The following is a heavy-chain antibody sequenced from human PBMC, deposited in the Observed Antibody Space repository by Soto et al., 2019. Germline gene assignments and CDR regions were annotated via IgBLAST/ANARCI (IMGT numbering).Heavy chain of an antibody. CDR3: ARDGRYCGGDCYSYYYYYGMDV. V-gene: IGHV3-33*01. CDR2: IWHEGSNK. CDR1: GFTFSTYG. D-gene: IGHD2-21*02. J-gene: IGHJ6*02. Sequence: QVQLVESGGGVVQSGRSLRLSCAASGFTFSTYGMHWVRQAPGKGLEWVAVIWHEGSNKYYADSVKGRFTIARDNSKNTLFLQMNSLRADDTAVYYCARDGRYCGGDCYSYYYYYGMDVWGQGTTVTVSS.